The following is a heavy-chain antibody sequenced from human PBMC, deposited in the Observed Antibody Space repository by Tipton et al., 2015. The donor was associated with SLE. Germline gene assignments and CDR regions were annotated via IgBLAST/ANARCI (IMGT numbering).Heavy chain of an antibody. CDR2: INHSGST. CDR1: GGSFSGYY. V-gene: IGHV4-34*01. D-gene: IGHD3-9*01. Sequence: TLSLTCAVYGGSFSGYYWSWIRQPPGKGLEWIGEINHSGSTNYNPSLKSRVTISVDTSKNQFSLKLSSVTAADTAVYYCAGLRGILTGPRGAFDIWGQGTTVTVSS. CDR3: AGLRGILTGPRGAFDI. J-gene: IGHJ3*02.